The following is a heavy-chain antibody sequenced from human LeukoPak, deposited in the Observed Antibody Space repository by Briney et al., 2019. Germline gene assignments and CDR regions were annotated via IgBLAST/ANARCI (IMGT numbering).Heavy chain of an antibody. D-gene: IGHD6-6*01. Sequence: PGGSLRLSCAASGFTFSSYSVNWVRQAPGKGLEWVSSISSSSTYIYYADSVKGRFTISRDNAKNSLYLQMNSLRAEDTAVYYCAKVVAAHYYFDYWGQGTLVTVSS. J-gene: IGHJ4*02. V-gene: IGHV3-21*04. CDR3: AKVVAAHYYFDY. CDR2: ISSSSTYI. CDR1: GFTFSSYS.